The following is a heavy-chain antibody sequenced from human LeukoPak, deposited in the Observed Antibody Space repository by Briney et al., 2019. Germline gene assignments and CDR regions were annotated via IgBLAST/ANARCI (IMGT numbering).Heavy chain of an antibody. V-gene: IGHV5-10-1*01. CDR3: ARAYSSSRIDY. D-gene: IGHD6-6*01. Sequence: GESLKISCKGSGYSFTSYWISWVRQMPGKGLEWMGRIDPSDSYTNYSPSFQGHVTIPADKSISTAYLQWSSLKASDTAMYFCARAYSSSRIDYWGQGTVVTVSS. CDR2: IDPSDSYT. J-gene: IGHJ4*02. CDR1: GYSFTSYW.